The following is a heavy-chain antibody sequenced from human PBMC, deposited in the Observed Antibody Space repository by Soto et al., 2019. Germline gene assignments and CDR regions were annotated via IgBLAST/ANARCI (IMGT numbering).Heavy chain of an antibody. CDR3: ARDFDDAAVAATAYYYGMDV. D-gene: IGHD2-15*01. V-gene: IGHV3-30-3*01. J-gene: IGHJ6*02. Sequence: QVQLVESGGGVVQPGRSLRLSCAASGFTFSSYAMHWVRQAPGKGLEWVAVISYDGSNKYYADSVKGRFTISRDNSKNTLYLQMNSLRAEDTAVYYCARDFDDAAVAATAYYYGMDVWGQGTTVTVSS. CDR1: GFTFSSYA. CDR2: ISYDGSNK.